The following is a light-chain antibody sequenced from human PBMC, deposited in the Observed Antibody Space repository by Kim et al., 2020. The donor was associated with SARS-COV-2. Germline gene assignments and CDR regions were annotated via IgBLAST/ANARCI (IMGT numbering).Light chain of an antibody. CDR1: KLGDKY. J-gene: IGLJ2*01. CDR2: KDS. V-gene: IGLV3-1*01. CDR3: QAWDSSSVV. Sequence: VSPEQTASITCSGDKLGDKYACWYQQKPGQSPVLVIYKDSKRPSGIPERFSGSNSGNTATLTISGTQAMDEADYYCQAWDSSSVVFGGGTQLTVL.